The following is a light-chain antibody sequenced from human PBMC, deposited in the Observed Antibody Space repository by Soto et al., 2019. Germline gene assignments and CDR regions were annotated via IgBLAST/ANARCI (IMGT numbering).Light chain of an antibody. CDR2: KAS. Sequence: DIQMTQSPSTLSASVGDRVTITCRASQSISSWLAWYQQKPGKAPKLLIYKASSLESGVPSRFRGSGAGTEFTLTISSLQPDDFATYYCQQYNSYPITFGQGKPREIK. V-gene: IGKV1-5*03. J-gene: IGKJ5*01. CDR1: QSISSW. CDR3: QQYNSYPIT.